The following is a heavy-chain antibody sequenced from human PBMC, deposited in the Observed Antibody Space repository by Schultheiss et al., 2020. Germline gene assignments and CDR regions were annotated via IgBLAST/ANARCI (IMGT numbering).Heavy chain of an antibody. V-gene: IGHV4-39*07. J-gene: IGHJ6*02. D-gene: IGHD1-26*01. Sequence: SETLSLTCTVSGGSISSSSYYWGWIRQPPGKGLEWIGSIYYSGSTYYNPSLKSRVTISVDTSKNQFSLKLSSVTAADTAVYYCARVGYSGSYRAYYYYGMDVWGQGTTVTVS. CDR2: IYYSGST. CDR3: ARVGYSGSYRAYYYYGMDV. CDR1: GGSISSSSYY.